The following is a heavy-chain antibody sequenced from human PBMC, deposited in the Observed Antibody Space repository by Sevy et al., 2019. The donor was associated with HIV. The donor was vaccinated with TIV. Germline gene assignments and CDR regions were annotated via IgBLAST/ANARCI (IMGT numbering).Heavy chain of an antibody. D-gene: IGHD2-15*01. J-gene: IGHJ6*02. Sequence: GGSLRLSCAASGFTFSNAWMSWVRQAPGKGLEWVGRIKSKTDGRTTDYAAPVKGRFTISRDDSKNTLSLQMNSLKTEDTAVYYCTTPGYCSGGSCYPYGMDVWGQGTTVTVSS. CDR2: IKSKTDGRTT. CDR1: GFTFSNAW. V-gene: IGHV3-15*01. CDR3: TTPGYCSGGSCYPYGMDV.